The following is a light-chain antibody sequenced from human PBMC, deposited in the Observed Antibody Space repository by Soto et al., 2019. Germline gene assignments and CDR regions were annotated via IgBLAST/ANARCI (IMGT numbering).Light chain of an antibody. V-gene: IGKV3-11*01. Sequence: LSPGERATLSCRASQSVSSYLAWYQQKPGQAPRLLIYDASNRATGIPARFSGSGSGTDFTLTISSLEPEDFAVYYCQQRSNWPPTFGQGTKVDI. CDR3: QQRSNWPPT. CDR1: QSVSSY. CDR2: DAS. J-gene: IGKJ1*01.